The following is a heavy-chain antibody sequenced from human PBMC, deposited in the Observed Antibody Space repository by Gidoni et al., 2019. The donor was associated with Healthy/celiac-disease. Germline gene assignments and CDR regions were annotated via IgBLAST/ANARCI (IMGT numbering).Heavy chain of an antibody. CDR1: GFTFSSYV. CDR2: ISYDGSNK. J-gene: IGHJ3*02. D-gene: IGHD3-22*01. Sequence: QVQLVESGGGVVQPGRSLRLACAASGFTFSSYVMHWVRQAPGKGLEWVAVISYDGSNKYYADSVKGRFTISRDNSKNTLYLQMNSLRAEDTAVYYCAKGEYSFYYDSSEIAFDIWGQGTMVTVSS. CDR3: AKGEYSFYYDSSEIAFDI. V-gene: IGHV3-30*18.